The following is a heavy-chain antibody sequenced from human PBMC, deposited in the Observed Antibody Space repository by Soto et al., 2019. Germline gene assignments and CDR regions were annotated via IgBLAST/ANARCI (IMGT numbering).Heavy chain of an antibody. Sequence: PGGSLRLSCAASGFTFSGSAMHWVRQASGKGLEWGGRIRSKANSYATAYAASVKGRFTISRDDSKNTAYLQMNSLKTEDTAVYYCTVSYDSSGYYFLDSYYYYGMDVWGQGTTVTVSS. D-gene: IGHD3-22*01. J-gene: IGHJ6*02. CDR1: GFTFSGSA. CDR3: TVSYDSSGYYFLDSYYYYGMDV. CDR2: IRSKANSYAT. V-gene: IGHV3-73*01.